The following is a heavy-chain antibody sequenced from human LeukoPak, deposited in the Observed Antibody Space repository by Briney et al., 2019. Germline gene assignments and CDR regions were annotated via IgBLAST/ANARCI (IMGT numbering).Heavy chain of an antibody. CDR2: IDPDGSNT. J-gene: IGHJ4*02. D-gene: IGHD3-22*01. CDR3: VRSHYFAGSSYYYDY. V-gene: IGHV3-74*01. Sequence: GGSLRLSCAASGFTFSSYWMHWVRQAPGKGLVWVSRIDPDGSNTNYADSVKGRFTISRDNAKNTVDLQMISLRDEDTSVYYCVRSHYFAGSSYYYDYWGQGTLVTVSS. CDR1: GFTFSSYW.